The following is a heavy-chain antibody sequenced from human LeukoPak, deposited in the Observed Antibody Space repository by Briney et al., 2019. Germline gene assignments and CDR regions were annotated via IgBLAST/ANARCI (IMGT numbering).Heavy chain of an antibody. D-gene: IGHD6-19*01. CDR2: ISGSGGVT. CDR3: AKGVPGSGWYSGFDAFDI. V-gene: IGHV3-23*01. J-gene: IGHJ3*02. Sequence: GGSLRLSCVASGFTFSSHGMSWVRQAPGKGLEWVSGISGSGGVTYYADSVKGRFSISRDNSKNTVFLQMNSLRVEDTALYYCAKGVPGSGWYSGFDAFDIWGQGTMVTVSS. CDR1: GFTFSSHG.